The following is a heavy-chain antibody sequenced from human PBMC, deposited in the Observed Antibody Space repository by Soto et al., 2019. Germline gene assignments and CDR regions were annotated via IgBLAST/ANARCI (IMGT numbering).Heavy chain of an antibody. CDR3: ARDKEQQLVFDY. J-gene: IGHJ4*02. CDR2: ISRDSNTI. D-gene: IGHD6-13*01. Sequence: EVQLVESGGGLVQPGGSLRLSCAASGFTFSTYSMNWVRQAPGKGLEWVSYISRDSNTIHYADSVKGRFTISRDNAKNSLSLQMNSLRDEDTAVYYCARDKEQQLVFDYWGQGTLVTVSS. V-gene: IGHV3-48*02. CDR1: GFTFSTYS.